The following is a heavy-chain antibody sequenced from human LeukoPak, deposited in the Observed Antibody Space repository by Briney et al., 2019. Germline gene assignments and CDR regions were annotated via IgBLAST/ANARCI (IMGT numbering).Heavy chain of an antibody. V-gene: IGHV4-38-2*02. D-gene: IGHD2-15*01. CDR3: ARVKGGWLLRAFDI. CDR1: GYSISSGYY. Sequence: PSETLSLTCTVSGYSISSGYYWGWIRQPPGKGLEWIGSIYHSGSTYYNPSLKSRVTISVDTSKNQFSLKLSSVTAADTAVYYCARVKGGWLLRAFDIWGQGTMVTVSS. CDR2: IYHSGST. J-gene: IGHJ3*02.